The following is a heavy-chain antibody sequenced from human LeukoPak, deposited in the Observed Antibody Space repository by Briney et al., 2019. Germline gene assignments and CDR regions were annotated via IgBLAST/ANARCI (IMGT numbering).Heavy chain of an antibody. V-gene: IGHV3-23*01. J-gene: IGHJ4*02. CDR2: ISGSGGST. CDR3: ANQMGDSGSYYFDY. CDR1: GFTFSSYA. Sequence: EGSLRLSCAASGFTFSSYAMTWVRQAPGKGLEWVSGISGSGGSTYYADSVKGRFTISRDNSKNTLYLQMNSLRAEDTAVYYCANQMGDSGSYYFDYWGQGTLVTVSS. D-gene: IGHD1-26*01.